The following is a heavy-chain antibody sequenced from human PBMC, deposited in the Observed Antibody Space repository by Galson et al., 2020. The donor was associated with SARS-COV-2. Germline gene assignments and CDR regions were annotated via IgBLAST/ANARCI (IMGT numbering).Heavy chain of an antibody. CDR2: IRDDIGNT. J-gene: IGHJ1*01. Sequence: GGSLRLSCAVSGFSLSYTAMNWVRQAPGKGPEWVSSIRDDIGNTNYAASVKGRFTISRDTSTNMLYLQMNDLRAEDTAIYYCAQDGCDFNCNLDFRHWGQGTLVAVAS. D-gene: IGHD2-15*01. CDR3: AQDGCDFNCNLDFRH. CDR1: GFSLSYTA. V-gene: IGHV3-23*01.